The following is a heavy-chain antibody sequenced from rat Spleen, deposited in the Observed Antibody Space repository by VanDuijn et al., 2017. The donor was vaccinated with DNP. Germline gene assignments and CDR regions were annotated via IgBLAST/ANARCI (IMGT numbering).Heavy chain of an antibody. Sequence: EVQLVESGGGLVQPGRSLKLSCAASGFTFSDYYMAWVRQAPTKGLEWVASISYDGGSTYYRDSVKGRFTVSRDNAKSTLYLQMNSLRSEDTATYYCARDDVTYAMDAWGQGTSVTVSS. V-gene: IGHV5-20*01. CDR3: ARDDVTYAMDA. CDR2: ISYDGGST. J-gene: IGHJ4*01. CDR1: GFTFSDYY. D-gene: IGHD1-1*01.